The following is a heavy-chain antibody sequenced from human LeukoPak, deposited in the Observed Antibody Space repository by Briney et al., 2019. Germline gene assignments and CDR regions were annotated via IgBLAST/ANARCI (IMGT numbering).Heavy chain of an antibody. D-gene: IGHD3-22*01. V-gene: IGHV3-64D*09. J-gene: IGHJ4*02. CDR1: GXTFSSYA. CDR3: VKGAESYCDSRSDY. Sequence: GGSLRLSCSASGXTFSSYAMHWVRQAPGKGLEYVSAMSSSGGKTYYADSMKGRFIISRDNSKNTLYLQLSSLTAEDTAVYFCVKGAESYCDSRSDYWGQGTLVTVSS. CDR2: MSSSGGKT.